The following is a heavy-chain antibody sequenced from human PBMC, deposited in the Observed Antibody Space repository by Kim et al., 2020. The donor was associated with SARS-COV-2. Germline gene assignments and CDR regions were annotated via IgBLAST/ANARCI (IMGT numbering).Heavy chain of an antibody. Sequence: GGSLRLSCAASGFTFSSYWMSWVRQAPGKGLEWVANIKQDGSEKYYVDSVKGRFNISRDNAKNSLYLQMNSLRAEDTAVYYCARGGGGYGDYEFLGYDYWGQGTLVTVSS. CDR3: ARGGGGYGDYEFLGYDY. V-gene: IGHV3-7*01. CDR1: GFTFSSYW. CDR2: IKQDGSEK. J-gene: IGHJ4*02. D-gene: IGHD4-17*01.